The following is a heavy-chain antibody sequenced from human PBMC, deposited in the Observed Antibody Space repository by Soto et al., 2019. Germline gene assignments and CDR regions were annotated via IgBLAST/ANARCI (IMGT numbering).Heavy chain of an antibody. CDR2: ISYDGSNK. CDR1: GFTFSSYG. D-gene: IGHD2-8*01. CDR3: AKGTNGVCYLCAFDI. V-gene: IGHV3-30*18. J-gene: IGHJ3*02. Sequence: LRLSCAASGFTFSSYGMHWVRQAPGKGLEWVAVISYDGSNKYYADSVKGRFTISRDNSKNTLYLQMNSLRAEDTAVYYCAKGTNGVCYLCAFDIWGQGTMVTVSS.